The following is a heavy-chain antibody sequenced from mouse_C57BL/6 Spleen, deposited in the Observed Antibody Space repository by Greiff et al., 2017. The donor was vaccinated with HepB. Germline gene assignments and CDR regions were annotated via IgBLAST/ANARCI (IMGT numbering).Heavy chain of an antibody. CDR3: TRRTTVVARGNYFDY. D-gene: IGHD1-1*01. CDR2: IYPGNSDT. V-gene: IGHV1-5*01. CDR1: GYTFTSYW. Sequence: VQLQQSGTVLARPGASVKMSCKTSGYTFTSYWMHWVKQRPGQGLEWIGAIYPGNSDTSYNQKFKGKAKLTAVTSASTAYMELSSLTNEDSAVYYCTRRTTVVARGNYFDYWGQGTTLTFSS. J-gene: IGHJ2*01.